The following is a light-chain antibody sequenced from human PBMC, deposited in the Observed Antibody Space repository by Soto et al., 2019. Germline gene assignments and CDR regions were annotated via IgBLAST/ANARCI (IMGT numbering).Light chain of an antibody. Sequence: EIVLTQSPGTLSLSPGERATLSCRASQSVSSSYLAWYQQKPGQAPRLLIYGASSRATGIPDRFSGSGSGTDFTLSINRLEPENCAGYYCQQYCSSPQVTFGQGTKQEIK. J-gene: IGKJ2*01. V-gene: IGKV3-20*01. CDR3: QQYCSSPQVT. CDR2: GAS. CDR1: QSVSSSY.